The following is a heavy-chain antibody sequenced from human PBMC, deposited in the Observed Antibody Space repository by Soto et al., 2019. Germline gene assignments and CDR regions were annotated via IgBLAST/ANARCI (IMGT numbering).Heavy chain of an antibody. CDR3: ATGVMVTAIDDFDI. CDR2: ISAYNGNT. J-gene: IGHJ3*02. D-gene: IGHD2-21*02. CDR1: GYTFTSYG. Sequence: QVQLVQSGAEVKKPGASVKVSCKASGYTFTSYGISWVRQAPGQGLEWMGWISAYNGNTNYAQQLQGRVTMTTDTSTSTAYFEQRSLICADAALYYCATGVMVTAIDDFDIWGQGTMVTVSS. V-gene: IGHV1-18*04.